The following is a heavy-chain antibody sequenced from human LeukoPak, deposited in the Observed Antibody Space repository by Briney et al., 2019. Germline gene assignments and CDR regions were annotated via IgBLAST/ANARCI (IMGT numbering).Heavy chain of an antibody. CDR3: ARHGNPYSGSYYDY. V-gene: IGHV4-39*01. D-gene: IGHD1-26*01. CDR2: IYYSGST. J-gene: IGHJ4*02. CDR1: GGSISSSSYY. Sequence: SETLSLTCTVSGGSISSSSYYWGWIRQPPGKGLEWIGSIYYSGSTYYNPSLKSRVTISVDTSKNQFSLKLSSVTAADTAVYYCARHGNPYSGSYYDYWGQGTLVTVSS.